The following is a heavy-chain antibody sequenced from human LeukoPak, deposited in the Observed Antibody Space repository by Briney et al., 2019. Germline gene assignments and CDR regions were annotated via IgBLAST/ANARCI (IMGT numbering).Heavy chain of an antibody. CDR3: ARYYDSSGYYSGAFDI. Sequence: SETLSLTCAVYGGSFSGYYWSWIRQPPGKGLEWIGSIYYSGSTYYNPSLKSRVTISVDTSKNQFSLKLSSVTAADTAVYYCARYYDSSGYYSGAFDIWGQGTMVTVSS. V-gene: IGHV4-34*01. J-gene: IGHJ3*02. D-gene: IGHD3-22*01. CDR2: IYYSGST. CDR1: GGSFSGYY.